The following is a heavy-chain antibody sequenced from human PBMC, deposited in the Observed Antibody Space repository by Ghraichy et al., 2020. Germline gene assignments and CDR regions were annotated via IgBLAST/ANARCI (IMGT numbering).Heavy chain of an antibody. D-gene: IGHD4-11*01. V-gene: IGHV1-18*01. CDR1: GYTFTSYG. CDR2: ISAYNGNT. CDR3: ARNLNPYSNDAFDI. Sequence: ASVKVSCKASGYTFTSYGISWVRQAPGQWLEWMGWISAYNGNTNYAQKLQGRVTMTTDTSTSTAYMELRSLRSDDTAVYYCARNLNPYSNDAFDIWGQGTMVTVSS. J-gene: IGHJ3*02.